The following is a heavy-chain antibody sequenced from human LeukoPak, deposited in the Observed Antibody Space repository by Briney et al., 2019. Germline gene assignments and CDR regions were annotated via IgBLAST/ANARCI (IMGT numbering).Heavy chain of an antibody. CDR3: ARGGYSYGHYQH. Sequence: PGGSLRLSCAASGFTVSSNYMSWVRQAPGKGLGWVSVIHSGGSTYYADSVKGRFSISRDNSKNTLYLQMSSLRAEDTAVYYCARGGYSYGHYQHWGQGTLVTVSS. J-gene: IGHJ1*01. D-gene: IGHD5-18*01. CDR1: GFTVSSNY. V-gene: IGHV3-66*01. CDR2: IHSGGST.